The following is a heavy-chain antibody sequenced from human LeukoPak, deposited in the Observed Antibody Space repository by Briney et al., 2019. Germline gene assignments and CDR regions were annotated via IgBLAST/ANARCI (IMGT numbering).Heavy chain of an antibody. V-gene: IGHV4-4*02. J-gene: IGHJ4*02. Sequence: SGTLSLTCAVSGGSISSSNWWSWVRQPPGKGLEWIGEIYHSGSTNYNPSLKSRVTISVDKSKNQFSLKLSSVTAADTAVYYCARVIFVAAAGTVYFDYWGQGTLVTVSS. CDR2: IYHSGST. CDR3: ARVIFVAAAGTVYFDY. CDR1: GGSISSSNW. D-gene: IGHD6-13*01.